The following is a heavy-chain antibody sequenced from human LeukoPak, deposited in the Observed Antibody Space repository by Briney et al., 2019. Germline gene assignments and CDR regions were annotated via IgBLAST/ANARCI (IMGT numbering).Heavy chain of an antibody. CDR1: GGSFSGYY. Sequence: SETLSLTCAVYGGSFSGYYWSWIRQPPGKGLEWIGEINHSGSTNYNPSLKSRVTISVDTSKNQFSLKLSSVTAADTAVYYCARHGSYDAHYYYYGMDVWGQGTTVTVSS. V-gene: IGHV4-34*01. CDR2: INHSGST. J-gene: IGHJ6*02. CDR3: ARHGSYDAHYYYYGMDV. D-gene: IGHD1-26*01.